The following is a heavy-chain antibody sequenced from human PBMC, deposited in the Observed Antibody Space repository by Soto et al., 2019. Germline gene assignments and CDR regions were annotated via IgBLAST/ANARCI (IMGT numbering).Heavy chain of an antibody. CDR1: GGSISSGGYY. J-gene: IGHJ5*02. V-gene: IGHV4-31*03. CDR2: IYHSGST. CDR3: ARDLRFGGDGHWFDP. Sequence: QVQLQESGPGLVKPSQTLSLTCTVSGGSISSGGYYWSWISQHPVKGLEWIGYIYHSGSTYSNPSLRSRVTVSVDTSKNQSALKLSSVTAADTAVYYCARDLRFGGDGHWFDPWGQGTLVTVSS. D-gene: IGHD2-21*02.